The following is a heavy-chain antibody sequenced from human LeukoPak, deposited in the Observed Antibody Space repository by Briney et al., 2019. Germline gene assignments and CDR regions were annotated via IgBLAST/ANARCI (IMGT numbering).Heavy chain of an antibody. V-gene: IGHV3-23*01. CDR2: ISGSGGST. J-gene: IGHJ4*02. CDR3: AKVTAIAAAGMTFDY. Sequence: GGSLRLSCAASGFTFSSYAMSWVRQAPGKGLEWVSAISGSGGSTYYADSVKGRFTISRDDSKNTLYLQMNSLRAEDTAVYYCAKVTAIAAAGMTFDYWGQGTLVTVSS. CDR1: GFTFSSYA. D-gene: IGHD6-13*01.